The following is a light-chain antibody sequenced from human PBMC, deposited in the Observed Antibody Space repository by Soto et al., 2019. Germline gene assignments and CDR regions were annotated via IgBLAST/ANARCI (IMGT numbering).Light chain of an antibody. V-gene: IGKV3-15*01. CDR3: QQCRNWPLT. J-gene: IGKJ4*01. CDR1: QNVDNN. Sequence: EIVMTQSPATLSVSPGEGATLSCKASQNVDNNLAWYQQRPGQPPRLLIYDASTRATGISARFSGSGYGTEFTLTIRSLQSEDFAVYFCQQCRNWPLTFGGGTKVEIK. CDR2: DAS.